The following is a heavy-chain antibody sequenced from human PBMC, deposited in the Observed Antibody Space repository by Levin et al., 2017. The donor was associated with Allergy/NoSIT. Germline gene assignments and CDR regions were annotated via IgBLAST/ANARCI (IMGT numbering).Heavy chain of an antibody. CDR3: ARVASGYDLGGGNFDY. D-gene: IGHD5-12*01. CDR2: INTNTGNP. Sequence: GESLKISCKASGYTFTSYAMNWVRQAPGQGLEWMGWINTNTGNPTYAQGFTGRFVFSLDTSVSTAYLQISSLKAEDTAVYYCARVASGYDLGGGNFDYWGQGTLVTVSS. CDR1: GYTFTSYA. J-gene: IGHJ4*02. V-gene: IGHV7-4-1*02.